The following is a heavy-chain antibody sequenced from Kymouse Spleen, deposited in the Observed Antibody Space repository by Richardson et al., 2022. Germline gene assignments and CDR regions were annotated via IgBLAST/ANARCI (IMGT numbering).Heavy chain of an antibody. Sequence: EVQLVESGGGLIQPGGSLRLSCAASGFTVSSNYMSWVRQAPGKGLEWVSVIYSGGSTYYADSVKGRFTISRDNSKNTLYLQMNSLRAEDTAVYYCATEYSSSSGGAFDIWGQGTMVTVSS. D-gene: IGHD6-6*01. CDR2: IYSGGST. CDR1: GFTVSSNY. V-gene: IGHV3-53*01. J-gene: IGHJ3*02. CDR3: ATEYSSSSGGAFDI.